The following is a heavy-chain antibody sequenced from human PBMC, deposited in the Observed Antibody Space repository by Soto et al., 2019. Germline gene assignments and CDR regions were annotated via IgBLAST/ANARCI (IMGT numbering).Heavy chain of an antibody. J-gene: IGHJ6*02. Sequence: EASVKVSCKASGYTFTSYYMHWVRQAPGQGLEWMGIINPSGGSTSYAQKFQGRVTMTRDTSISTVYMELSRLRSDDTAVYYCARDPYVYCSGSKVYYYYGMDVWGQGTTVTVSS. CDR3: ARDPYVYCSGSKVYYYYGMDV. V-gene: IGHV1-46*03. CDR1: GYTFTSYY. CDR2: INPSGGST. D-gene: IGHD3-10*01.